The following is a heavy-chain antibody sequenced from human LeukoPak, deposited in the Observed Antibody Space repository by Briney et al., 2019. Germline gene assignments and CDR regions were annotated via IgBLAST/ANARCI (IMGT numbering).Heavy chain of an antibody. CDR2: INSDGSST. CDR3: ARGARGTPGDYY. CDR1: GFTFSSYW. V-gene: IGHV3-74*01. Sequence: GGSLRLSCAASGFTFSSYWMHWVRHAPGKGLVWVSRINSDGSSTSYADSVKGRFTISRDNAKNTLYLQMNSLRAEDTAVYYCARGARGTPGDYYWGQGTLVTVSS. J-gene: IGHJ4*02. D-gene: IGHD1-14*01.